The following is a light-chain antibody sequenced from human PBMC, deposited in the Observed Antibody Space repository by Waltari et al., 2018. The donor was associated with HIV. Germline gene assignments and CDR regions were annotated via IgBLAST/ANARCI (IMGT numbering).Light chain of an antibody. CDR3: CSYAGSSTSV. CDR2: DVS. J-gene: IGLJ1*01. V-gene: IGLV2-23*02. Sequence: QSALTQPASVSGSPGQSITISCTGTSRSVGGYSYVSWYQQHPGKAPKLMIYDVSKRPSGVSNRFSGSKSGSTASLTISGLQAEDEADYYCCSYAGSSTSVFGTGTKVTVL. CDR1: SRSVGGYSY.